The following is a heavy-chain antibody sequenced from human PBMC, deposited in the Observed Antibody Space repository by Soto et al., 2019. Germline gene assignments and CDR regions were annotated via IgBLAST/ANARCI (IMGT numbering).Heavy chain of an antibody. CDR2: INAGNGNT. Sequence: ASLKVSCKASGYTFTSYAMHWVRQAPGQRLEWMGWINAGNGNTKYSQKFQGRVTITRDTSASTAYMELSSLRSEDTAVYYCARRPPWGGWYREQKYYYYYGMDVWGQGTTVTVSS. CDR3: ARRPPWGGWYREQKYYYYYGMDV. V-gene: IGHV1-3*01. CDR1: GYTFTSYA. D-gene: IGHD6-19*01. J-gene: IGHJ6*02.